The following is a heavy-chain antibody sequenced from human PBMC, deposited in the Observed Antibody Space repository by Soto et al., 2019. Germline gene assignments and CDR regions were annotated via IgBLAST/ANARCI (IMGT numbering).Heavy chain of an antibody. Sequence: QVQLVESGGGVVHPGRSLRLSCAASGFTFSSYGMHCVRQAPGKGMEWVAVISYDGSNKYYADSVKGLFTISRDNSKIPLYLQMNSLRADDTAVYYCAKDLAYSSGWPYYFDYWCQGTLVPVSS. J-gene: IGHJ4*02. CDR3: AKDLAYSSGWPYYFDY. D-gene: IGHD6-19*01. CDR1: GFTFSSYG. V-gene: IGHV3-30*18. CDR2: ISYDGSNK.